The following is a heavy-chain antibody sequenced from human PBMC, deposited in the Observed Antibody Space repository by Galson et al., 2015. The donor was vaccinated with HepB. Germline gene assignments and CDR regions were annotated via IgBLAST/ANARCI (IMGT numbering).Heavy chain of an antibody. D-gene: IGHD6-6*01. CDR3: ARSYSSSQVFDY. Sequence: SLRLSCAASGLTFSSYAMHWVCQAPGKGLEWVAVISYDGSNKYYADSVKGRFTISRDNSKNTLYLQMNSLRAEDTAVYYCARSYSSSQVFDYWGQGTLVTVSS. V-gene: IGHV3-30-3*01. CDR1: GLTFSSYA. J-gene: IGHJ4*02. CDR2: ISYDGSNK.